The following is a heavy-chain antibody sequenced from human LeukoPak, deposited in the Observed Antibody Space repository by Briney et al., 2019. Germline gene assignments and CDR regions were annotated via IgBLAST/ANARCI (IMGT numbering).Heavy chain of an antibody. Sequence: ASVKVSCKASGYTFTSFYMHWVRQAPGQGLEWMGIINPSGGSTSYAQKFQGRVTMTRDMSTSTVYMELSSLRSEDTAVYYCARDRSEGTYDSSGYFTYWGQGTLVTVSS. CDR2: INPSGGST. V-gene: IGHV1-46*01. CDR3: ARDRSEGTYDSSGYFTY. CDR1: GYTFTSFY. D-gene: IGHD3-22*01. J-gene: IGHJ4*02.